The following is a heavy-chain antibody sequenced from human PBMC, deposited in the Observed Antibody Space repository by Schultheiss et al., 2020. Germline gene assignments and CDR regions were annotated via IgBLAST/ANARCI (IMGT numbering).Heavy chain of an antibody. CDR1: GGSFSGYY. J-gene: IGHJ5*02. CDR3: ARGRKAVAGRNWFDP. Sequence: GSLRLSGAVYGGSFSGYYWSWIRQPPGKGLEWIGEINHSGSTNYNPSLKSRVTISVDTSKNQFSLKLSSVTAADTAVYYCARGRKAVAGRNWFDPWGQGTLVTVSS. D-gene: IGHD6-19*01. V-gene: IGHV4-34*01. CDR2: INHSGST.